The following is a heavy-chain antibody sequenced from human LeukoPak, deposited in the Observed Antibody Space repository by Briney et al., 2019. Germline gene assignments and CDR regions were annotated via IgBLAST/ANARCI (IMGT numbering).Heavy chain of an antibody. D-gene: IGHD1-14*01. CDR1: GYNFPAYW. CDR3: ALRVGRNGYKG. V-gene: IGHV5-51*03. CDR2: IYPDDSDT. J-gene: IGHJ3*01. Sequence: KPGESLKISCQGSGYNFPAYWIGWVRQMPEKGLEWMGIIYPDDSDTRYSLSFQGQVTLSVDKSINTAYLQWSSLKASDTAMYYCALRVGRNGYKGWGQGTMVTVSS.